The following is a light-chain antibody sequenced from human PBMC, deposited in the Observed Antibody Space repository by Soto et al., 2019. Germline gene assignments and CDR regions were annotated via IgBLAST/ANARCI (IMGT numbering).Light chain of an antibody. CDR2: EVT. CDR3: CSYAGSWV. Sequence: QSALTQPASVSGSPGQSITISCTGTSSDVDGYNYVSWYQQHPGKAPKLMIYEVTNRPSGVSNRFSGSKSGNTTSLTISGLQAADEADYYCCSYAGSWVFGGGTKLTVL. V-gene: IGLV2-14*01. CDR1: SSDVDGYNY. J-gene: IGLJ3*02.